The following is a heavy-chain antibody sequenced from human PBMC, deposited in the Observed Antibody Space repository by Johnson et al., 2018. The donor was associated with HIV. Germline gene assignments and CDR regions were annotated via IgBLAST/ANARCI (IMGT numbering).Heavy chain of an antibody. V-gene: IGHV3-74*01. D-gene: IGHD6-19*01. J-gene: IGHJ3*02. Sequence: VQLVESGGGLVQPGASLRLSCPASGFTFSSYWMPSVRQAPGKGLVCVSSIHSDRSSTSSAASVKRRFTISRDNAKNTLYLQMNSLRAEDTALYFCAREPVAGPGRNAFDIWGQGTMVTVSS. CDR3: AREPVAGPGRNAFDI. CDR2: IHSDRSST. CDR1: GFTFSSYW.